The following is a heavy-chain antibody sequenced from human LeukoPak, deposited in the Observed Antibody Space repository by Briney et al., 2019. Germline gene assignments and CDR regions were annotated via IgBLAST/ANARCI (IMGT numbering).Heavy chain of an antibody. CDR1: GYTFTSYG. CDR3: ATYDSSGPDAFDI. Sequence: ASVKVSCKASGYTFTSYGISWVRQAPGQGLEWMGWISAYNGNTNYAQKLQGRVTMTTDTSTSTVYMELSSLRSEDTAVYYCATYDSSGPDAFDIWGQGTMVTVSS. J-gene: IGHJ3*02. V-gene: IGHV1-18*01. D-gene: IGHD3-22*01. CDR2: ISAYNGNT.